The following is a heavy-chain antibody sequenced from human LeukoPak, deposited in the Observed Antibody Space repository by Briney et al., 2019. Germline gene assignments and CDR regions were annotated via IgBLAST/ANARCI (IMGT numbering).Heavy chain of an antibody. CDR1: GFTLSAYW. J-gene: IGHJ4*02. V-gene: IGHV3-74*01. CDR3: ARGGFGDTAMVKDY. D-gene: IGHD5-18*01. Sequence: PGGSLRLSCAASGFTLSAYWMYWVRQAPGKGLIWVSRINSDGSSTSYADSVKGRFTISRDNAKNTLYLQMNSLRAEDTAVYYCARGGFGDTAMVKDYWGQGTLVTVSS. CDR2: INSDGSST.